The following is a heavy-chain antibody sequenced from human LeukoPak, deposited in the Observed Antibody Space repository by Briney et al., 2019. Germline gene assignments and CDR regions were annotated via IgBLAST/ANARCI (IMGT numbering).Heavy chain of an antibody. CDR3: ARDRSPSWASDY. D-gene: IGHD2-2*01. V-gene: IGHV3-21*01. J-gene: IGHJ4*02. Sequence: PGGSLRLSCAASGFTFSSYTMNWVRQAPGKELEWVSSITSSSTYIYYADSVKGRFTISRDDAKNSLYLQMNSLRDEDTAVYYCARDRSPSWASDYWGQGTLVTVSS. CDR2: ITSSSTYI. CDR1: GFTFSSYT.